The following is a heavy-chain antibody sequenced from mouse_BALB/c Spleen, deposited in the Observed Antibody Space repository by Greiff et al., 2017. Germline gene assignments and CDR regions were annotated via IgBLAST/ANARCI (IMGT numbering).Heavy chain of an antibody. V-gene: IGHV1-69*02. Sequence: VQLQQPGAELVKPGAPVKLSCKASGYTFTSYWMNWVKQRPGRGLEWIGRIDPSDSETHYNQKFKDKATLTVDKSSSTAYIQLSSLTSEDSAVYYCARSGPRDYGYDAMDYWGQGTSVTVSS. J-gene: IGHJ4*01. CDR2: IDPSDSET. D-gene: IGHD1-2*01. CDR3: ARSGPRDYGYDAMDY. CDR1: GYTFTSYW.